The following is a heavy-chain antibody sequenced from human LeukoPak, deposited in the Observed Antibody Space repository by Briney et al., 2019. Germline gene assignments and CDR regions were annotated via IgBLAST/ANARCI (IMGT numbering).Heavy chain of an antibody. CDR2: IRYDGSNK. J-gene: IGHJ4*02. V-gene: IGHV3-30*02. CDR3: AKDLIVGATLNGY. D-gene: IGHD1-26*01. CDR1: GFTFDDYA. Sequence: GRSLRLSCAASGFTFDDYAMHWVRQAPGKGLEWVAFIRYDGSNKYYADSVKGRFTISRDNSKNTLYLQMNSLRAEDTAVYYCAKDLIVGATLNGYWGQGTLVTVSS.